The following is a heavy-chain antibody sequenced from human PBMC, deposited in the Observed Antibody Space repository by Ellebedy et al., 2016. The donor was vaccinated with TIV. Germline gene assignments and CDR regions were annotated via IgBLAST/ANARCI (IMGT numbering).Heavy chain of an antibody. CDR2: MNPKSVNT. Sequence: ASVKVSCKASGYTFTSYDINWVRQATGQGLEWMGWMNPKSVNTGYAQKFQGRVTMTRNTSISTAYMELTSLRSEDTAVYYCARTYSNYDPFDPWGQGTLVTVSS. CDR3: ARTYSNYDPFDP. D-gene: IGHD4-11*01. CDR1: GYTFTSYD. V-gene: IGHV1-8*01. J-gene: IGHJ5*02.